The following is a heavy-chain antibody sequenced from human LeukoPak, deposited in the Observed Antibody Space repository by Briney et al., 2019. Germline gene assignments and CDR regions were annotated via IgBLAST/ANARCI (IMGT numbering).Heavy chain of an antibody. V-gene: IGHV3-21*01. D-gene: IGHD4-17*01. CDR1: GFIFNSYT. CDR3: ARAVAVSVGRYYGLDV. J-gene: IGHJ6*02. Sequence: GGSLRLSCAASGFIFNSYTMNWVRQAPGKGLEWVSFISSSETYIHYADSVRGRFNISRDNAKTSLYLQMNSLRAEDTAVYYCARAVAVSVGRYYGLDVWGQGTTVTVSS. CDR2: ISSSETYI.